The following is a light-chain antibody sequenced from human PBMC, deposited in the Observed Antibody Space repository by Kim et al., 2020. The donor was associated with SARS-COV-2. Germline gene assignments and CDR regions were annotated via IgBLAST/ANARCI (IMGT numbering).Light chain of an antibody. CDR1: HDISNY. CDR2: DAS. V-gene: IGKV1-33*01. J-gene: IGKJ5*01. Sequence: ASVRDRVTITDQARHDISNYLNWYQQKPGKAPKLLIYDASNVETGVPSRFSGSGSGTDFTFTISSLQPEDIATYYCQQYDNLPITFGQGTRLEIK. CDR3: QQYDNLPIT.